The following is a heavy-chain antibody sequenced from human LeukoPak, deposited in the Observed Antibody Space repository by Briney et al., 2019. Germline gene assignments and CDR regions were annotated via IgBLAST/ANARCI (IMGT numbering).Heavy chain of an antibody. J-gene: IGHJ6*02. D-gene: IGHD3-16*01. CDR2: ISGSGGST. CDR3: AKDLAAGGYYYDMDV. CDR1: GFTFSTYA. Sequence: GGSLLLSCAASGFTFSTYAMSWVRQAPGKGLEWVSGISGSGGSTYYADSVKGRFTISRDNSKNTLYLQMNSLRAEDTAVYYCAKDLAAGGYYYDMDVWGQGTTVTVSS. V-gene: IGHV3-23*01.